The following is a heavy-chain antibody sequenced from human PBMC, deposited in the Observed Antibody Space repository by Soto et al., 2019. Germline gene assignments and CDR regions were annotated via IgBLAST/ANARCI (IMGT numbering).Heavy chain of an antibody. CDR3: AREFSMAYCAFDI. V-gene: IGHV3-53*02. D-gene: IGHD2-8*01. Sequence: VQLVETGGDLIQPGGSLRLSCAASGFTVSDNYMSWVRQAPGKGLEWVSVLYSAVSGGNTYYADSVKGRFTISRDHSKNTLYLQMNSLRAEDTAVYYCAREFSMAYCAFDIWGQGTMVTVSS. CDR2: LYSAVSGGNT. J-gene: IGHJ3*02. CDR1: GFTVSDNY.